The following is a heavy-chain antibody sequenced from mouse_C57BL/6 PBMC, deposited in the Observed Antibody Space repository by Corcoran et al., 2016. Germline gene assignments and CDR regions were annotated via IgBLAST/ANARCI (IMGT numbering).Heavy chain of an antibody. CDR2: INPNNGGT. CDR1: GYTFTDYY. Sequence: EVQLQQSGPELVKPGASVKISCKASGYTFTDYYMNWVKQSHGKSLEWIGDINPNNGGTSYNQKFKGKATLTVDKSSSTAYMELRSLTSEDSAVYYCANDGSDYWGQGTTLTVSS. CDR3: ANDGSDY. J-gene: IGHJ2*01. D-gene: IGHD1-1*02. V-gene: IGHV1-26*01.